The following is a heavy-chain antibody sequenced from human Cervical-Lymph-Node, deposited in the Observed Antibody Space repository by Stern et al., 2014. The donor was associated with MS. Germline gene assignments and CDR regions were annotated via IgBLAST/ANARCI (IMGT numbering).Heavy chain of an antibody. J-gene: IGHJ6*02. D-gene: IGHD2-2*01. CDR2: IKSKSDGGIT. V-gene: IGHV3-15*01. CDR3: TTAGCSSSSCFHYYYGMDV. Sequence: EVQLVESGGGLVKPGGSLRLSCAASGFTFTNAWMNWVRQSPGKGLEWVGRIKSKSDGGITDYAAPAKGRFTISRNDSENTLYLQMNSLKTEDTAVYYCTTAGCSSSSCFHYYYGMDVWGQGTTVTVSS. CDR1: GFTFTNAW.